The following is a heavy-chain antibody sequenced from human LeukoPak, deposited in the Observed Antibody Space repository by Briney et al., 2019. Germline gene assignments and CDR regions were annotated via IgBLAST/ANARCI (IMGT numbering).Heavy chain of an antibody. CDR1: GFTFSPYW. CDR2: IKPDGSEA. D-gene: IGHD3-9*01. Sequence: GGSLRLSCTGFTFSPYWMSWVRQAPGQGLEWVANIKPDGSEAYYVDSVKGRFTISRDNAKNSLYLQMNSLRVEDTAVYYCTRDLMDYDVSTGLHHYYMDVWGQGTTVTVSS. J-gene: IGHJ6*02. CDR3: TRDLMDYDVSTGLHHYYMDV. V-gene: IGHV3-7*01.